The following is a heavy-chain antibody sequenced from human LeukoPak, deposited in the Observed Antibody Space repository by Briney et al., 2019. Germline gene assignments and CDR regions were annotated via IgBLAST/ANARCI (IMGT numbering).Heavy chain of an antibody. Sequence: GGSLRLSCAASGFTFSSYWMSWVRQAPGKGLEWVANIKQDGSEKYYVDSVKGRFTISRDNAKNSLYLQMNSLRAEDTAVYYCAGLIVGATRGEEFDYWGQGTLVTVSS. D-gene: IGHD1-26*01. V-gene: IGHV3-7*01. CDR2: IKQDGSEK. CDR1: GFTFSSYW. J-gene: IGHJ4*02. CDR3: AGLIVGATRGEEFDY.